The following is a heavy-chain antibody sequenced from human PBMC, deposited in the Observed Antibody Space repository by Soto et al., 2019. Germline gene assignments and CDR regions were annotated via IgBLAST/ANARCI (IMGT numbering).Heavy chain of an antibody. CDR2: IYYSGST. CDR3: ARQRVPAASNPLFNCFDP. D-gene: IGHD2-2*01. Sequence: PSETLSLTCTVSGGSISSSSYYWGWIRQPPGKGLEWIGSIYYSGSTYYNPSLKSRVTISVDTSKNQFSLKLSSVTAADTAVYYCARQRVPAASNPLFNCFDPWGQGTLVTISS. CDR1: GGSISSSSYY. J-gene: IGHJ5*02. V-gene: IGHV4-39*01.